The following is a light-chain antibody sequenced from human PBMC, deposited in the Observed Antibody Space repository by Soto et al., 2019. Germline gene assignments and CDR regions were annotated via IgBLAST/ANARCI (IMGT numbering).Light chain of an antibody. J-gene: IGKJ1*01. Sequence: DIQMNQSPSTLSASEGGRVTVACRASQNISSWLAWYQQKPVKAPKLLIYKASTLESGVPSRFSGSGSGTEFSLTISSLQPDDFATYYCQQCNSFSRTFGQGTNVDI. CDR2: KAS. V-gene: IGKV1-5*03. CDR3: QQCNSFSRT. CDR1: QNISSW.